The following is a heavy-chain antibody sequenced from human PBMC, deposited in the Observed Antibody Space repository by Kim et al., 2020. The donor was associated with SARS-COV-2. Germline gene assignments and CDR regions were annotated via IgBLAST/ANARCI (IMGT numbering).Heavy chain of an antibody. CDR2: ISGSGGST. J-gene: IGHJ6*03. CDR3: AKVGDCSGGSCYSIYYYYYYMDV. Sequence: GGSLRLSCAASGFTFSSYAMSWVRQAPGKGLEWVSAISGSGGSTYYADSVKGRFTISRDNSKNTLYLQMNSLRAEDTAVYYCAKVGDCSGGSCYSIYYYYYYMDVWGKGTTVTVSS. CDR1: GFTFSSYA. V-gene: IGHV3-23*01. D-gene: IGHD2-15*01.